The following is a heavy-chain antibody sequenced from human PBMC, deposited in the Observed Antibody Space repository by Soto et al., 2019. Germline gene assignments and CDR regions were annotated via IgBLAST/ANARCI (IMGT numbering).Heavy chain of an antibody. Sequence: KGLEWVSAISGSGGSTYYADSVKGRFTISRDNSKNTLYLQMNSLRAEDTAVYYCAVDIVVVVAATDFQHWGQGTLVTVSS. D-gene: IGHD2-15*01. J-gene: IGHJ1*01. CDR3: AVDIVVVVAATDFQH. V-gene: IGHV3-23*01. CDR2: ISGSGGST.